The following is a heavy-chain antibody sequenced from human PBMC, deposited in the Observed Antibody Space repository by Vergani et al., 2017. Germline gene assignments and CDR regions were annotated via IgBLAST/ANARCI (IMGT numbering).Heavy chain of an antibody. D-gene: IGHD6-13*01. V-gene: IGHV4-61*02. CDR1: GGSISSGSYY. J-gene: IGHJ6*02. CDR2: FYTGGGT. Sequence: QVQLQESGPGLVRPSQTLSLTRPVSGGSISSGSYYWSWFRQPAWKGLEWIGRFYTGGGTSYNPSLKSRVTISVDTSKNQFSLQLSSVTAADTAVYYCSRDPLYSTTWPFLLLDMDVWGQGTTVTVSS. CDR3: SRDPLYSTTWPFLLLDMDV.